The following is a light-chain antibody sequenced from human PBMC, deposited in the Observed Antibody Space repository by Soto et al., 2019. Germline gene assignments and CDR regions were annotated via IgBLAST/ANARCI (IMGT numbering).Light chain of an antibody. CDR1: QSVFHSANNMNY. CDR3: QQFYNTPPYT. J-gene: IGKJ2*01. Sequence: DTVMTHSPDSLAVSLGERATINCKSSQSVFHSANNMNYLAWYQQKPGQSPKLLISWASIRDSGVPDRFSGSGSGTDFTLTINSLQAEDAAVYYCQQFYNTPPYTFGQGTRLEIK. CDR2: WAS. V-gene: IGKV4-1*01.